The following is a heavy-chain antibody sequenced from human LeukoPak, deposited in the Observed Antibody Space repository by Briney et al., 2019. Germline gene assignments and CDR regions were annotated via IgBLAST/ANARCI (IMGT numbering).Heavy chain of an antibody. V-gene: IGHV3-21*01. CDR2: ISSSSYI. CDR3: ARQGPYGDYSH. Sequence: GGSLRLSCAASGFTSSSYSMNWVRQAPGKGLEWVSSISSSSYILYADSVKGRFTISRGNAKNSLFLQINSLRAEDTAVYYCARQGPYGDYSHWGQGTMVTVSS. J-gene: IGHJ4*02. CDR1: GFTSSSYS. D-gene: IGHD4-17*01.